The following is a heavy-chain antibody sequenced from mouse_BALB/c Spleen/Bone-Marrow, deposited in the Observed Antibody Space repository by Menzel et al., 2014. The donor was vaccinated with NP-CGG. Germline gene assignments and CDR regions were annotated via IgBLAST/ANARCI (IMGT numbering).Heavy chain of an antibody. CDR1: GFTFIAYT. Sequence: EVKLMESGGVLVEPGGSLKLSCAASGFTFIAYTMSWVRQTPEKRLGWVAYINNGGGSTYYPDTVKGRFTISRDNAKNTLYLQMSSLKSEDTAMYYCARHGEERPVLAMDYWGQGTSVTVSS. D-gene: IGHD2-14*01. V-gene: IGHV5-12-2*01. CDR2: INNGGGST. J-gene: IGHJ4*01. CDR3: ARHGEERPVLAMDY.